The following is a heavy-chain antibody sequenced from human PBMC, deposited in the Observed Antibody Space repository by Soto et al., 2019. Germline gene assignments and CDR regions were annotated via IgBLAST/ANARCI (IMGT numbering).Heavy chain of an antibody. Sequence: SVKVSCKASGGTFSSYAISWVRQAPGQGLEWMGGIIPIFGTANYAQKFQGRVTITADESTSTAYMELSSLRSEDTAAYYCARDRGSGYDSYDAFDIWGQGTMVTVSS. V-gene: IGHV1-69*13. CDR1: GGTFSSYA. CDR3: ARDRGSGYDSYDAFDI. D-gene: IGHD5-12*01. J-gene: IGHJ3*02. CDR2: IIPIFGTA.